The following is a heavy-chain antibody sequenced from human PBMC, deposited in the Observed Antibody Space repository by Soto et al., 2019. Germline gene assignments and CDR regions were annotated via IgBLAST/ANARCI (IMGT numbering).Heavy chain of an antibody. D-gene: IGHD2-15*01. CDR1: GGTFSSLA. CDR2: LVPVFGTA. Sequence: QVQLVQSGAGAKKPGSSVKVSCKASGGTFSSLALSWARQAPGQGLEWMGGLVPVFGTANYAQKFQDRVTITADKSTSTSYMELSSLRSEDTAVYYCARRPVVFDYCGQGTLVTVAS. J-gene: IGHJ4*02. V-gene: IGHV1-69*06. CDR3: ARRPVVFDY.